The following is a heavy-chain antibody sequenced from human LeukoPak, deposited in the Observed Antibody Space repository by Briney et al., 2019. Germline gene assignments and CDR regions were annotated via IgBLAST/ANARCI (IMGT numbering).Heavy chain of an antibody. J-gene: IGHJ4*02. Sequence: GGSLRLSCASSGFSFSDYAMHWVRQAPGKGLEWVTVMSYDESNKNYADSVKGRFTISRDISKNTLYLQMNSPRPEDTAVYYCARALGRAYHTGFEYWGQGTLVTVSS. D-gene: IGHD3-16*01. CDR3: ARALGRAYHTGFEY. V-gene: IGHV3-30*04. CDR1: GFSFSDYA. CDR2: MSYDESNK.